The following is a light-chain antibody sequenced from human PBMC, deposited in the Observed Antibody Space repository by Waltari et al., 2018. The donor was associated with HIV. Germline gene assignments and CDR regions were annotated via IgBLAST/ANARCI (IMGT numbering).Light chain of an antibody. Sequence: SVLTQPHSASGTPGQRVTISCSGTTSNVGSNFVSCSHEPTGPAPKLLIYRDNRRPSGVPDRFSGSKSGASASLAISGLRSEDEGDYYCATWDGSLGGAYVFGTGTKVTVL. CDR3: ATWDGSLGGAYV. V-gene: IGLV1-47*01. CDR1: TSNVGSNF. J-gene: IGLJ1*01. CDR2: RDN.